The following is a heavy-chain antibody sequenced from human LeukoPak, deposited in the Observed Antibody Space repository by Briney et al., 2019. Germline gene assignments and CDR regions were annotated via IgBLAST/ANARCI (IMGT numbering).Heavy chain of an antibody. CDR1: GGTFSSYA. D-gene: IGHD6-13*01. J-gene: IGHJ5*02. CDR3: ARSYSSRYNWFDP. V-gene: IGHV1-69*13. Sequence: SVKVSCKASGGTFSSYAISWVRQAPGQGLEWMGGIIPIFGTANYAQKFQGRVTITADESTSTAYMELSSLRSEDTAVYYCARSYSSRYNWFDPWGQGTLVTVSS. CDR2: IIPIFGTA.